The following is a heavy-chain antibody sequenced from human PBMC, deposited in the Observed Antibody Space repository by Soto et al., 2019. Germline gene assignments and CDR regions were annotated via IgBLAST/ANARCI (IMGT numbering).Heavy chain of an antibody. J-gene: IGHJ4*02. CDR1: VYTFTSSG. CDR3: ARVPGRTPSAPPSY. V-gene: IGHV1-18*01. CDR2: ISADNGNT. Sequence: QVQLVQSGAEVKKPGASVKVSCKASVYTFTSSGISWVRQAPGQGLEWMVWISADNGNTNYAQKLQGRLTMTTDTSTSTDYMELRSLRDDDTAVYYCARVPGRTPSAPPSYWGQGTLVTVSS. D-gene: IGHD2-15*01.